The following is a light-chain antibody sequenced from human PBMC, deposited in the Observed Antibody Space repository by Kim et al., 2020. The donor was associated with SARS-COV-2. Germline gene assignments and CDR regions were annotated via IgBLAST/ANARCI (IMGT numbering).Light chain of an antibody. J-gene: IGLJ3*02. CDR1: SNNVGNQG. Sequence: QAGLTQPPSVSKGLRQTATLTCTGNSNNVGNQGAAWLQQHQGHPPKLLSYRNNNRPSGISERLSASRSGNTVSLTITGLQPEDEADYYCSAWDSSLCAWVFGGGTKLTVL. CDR2: RNN. V-gene: IGLV10-54*01. CDR3: SAWDSSLCAWV.